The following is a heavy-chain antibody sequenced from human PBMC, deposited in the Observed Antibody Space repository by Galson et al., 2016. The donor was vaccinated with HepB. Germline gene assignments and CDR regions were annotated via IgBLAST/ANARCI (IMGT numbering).Heavy chain of an antibody. D-gene: IGHD2-2*02. CDR3: AKDEGFYNGMDF. CDR2: ISDSEST. V-gene: IGHV4-59*11. J-gene: IGHJ6*02. CDR1: SHY. Sequence: SHYWSWVRQPTGKGLEWIGYISDSESTNYNPSLKGRVTISLDRSKNQFSLRLNSVIAADTAVYYCAKDEGFYNGMDFWGQGTTVTVSS.